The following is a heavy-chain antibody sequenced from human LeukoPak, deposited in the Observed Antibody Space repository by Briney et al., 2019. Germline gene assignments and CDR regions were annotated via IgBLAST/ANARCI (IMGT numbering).Heavy chain of an antibody. V-gene: IGHV3-23*01. J-gene: IGHJ6*02. CDR1: GFTFSSYG. CDR3: AKVPYSDYGSGRPPFMDV. CDR2: ISGNGGST. Sequence: GGSLRLSCAASGFTFSSYGMHWVRQAPGKGLEWVSTISGNGGSTYYADSVKGRFTISRDNSKNTLYLQMNSLRAEDTAIHYCAKVPYSDYGSGRPPFMDVWGQGTTVAVSS. D-gene: IGHD3-10*01.